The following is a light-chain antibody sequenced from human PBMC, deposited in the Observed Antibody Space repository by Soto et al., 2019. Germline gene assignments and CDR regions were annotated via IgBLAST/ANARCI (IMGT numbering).Light chain of an antibody. V-gene: IGKV2-28*01. CDR2: LGS. Sequence: DIVMTQSPLSLPVTPGEPASISCRSSQSLLHSNGYNYLDWYLQKPGQSPQLLIYLGSNRASGVPDRFSGSGSCTDFTLKISRVEAEDVGVYYCMQAIQTPWTFGQVTKMEIK. CDR3: MQAIQTPWT. J-gene: IGKJ1*01. CDR1: QSLLHSNGYNY.